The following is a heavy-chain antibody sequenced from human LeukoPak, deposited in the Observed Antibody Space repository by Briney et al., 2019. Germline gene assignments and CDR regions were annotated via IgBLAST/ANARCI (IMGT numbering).Heavy chain of an antibody. D-gene: IGHD6-19*01. J-gene: IGHJ4*02. CDR1: GFTFSSYA. CDR2: ISGSGGST. V-gene: IGHV3-23*01. Sequence: GGSLRLSCAASGFTFSSYAMSWVRQAPGKGLEWVSAISGSGGSTYYADSVKGRFTISRNNAKNSLFVQMSNLRAEDTAVYYCARVPRSGGSIDYWGQGTLVTVSS. CDR3: ARVPRSGGSIDY.